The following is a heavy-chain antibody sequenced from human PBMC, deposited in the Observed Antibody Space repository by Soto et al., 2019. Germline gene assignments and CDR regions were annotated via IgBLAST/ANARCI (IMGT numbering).Heavy chain of an antibody. V-gene: IGHV3-23*01. J-gene: IGHJ4*02. CDR1: GFTFSYYA. Sequence: DVQLLESGGGLVQPGGSLRLSCAASGFTFSYYAMSWVRQAPGKGLEWVSTMSGAGRSSYDADSVKGRFTISRDNSKNTLYLQMNNLGAEDTALYYCAKGPIFGVQNIYDYWGQGTLVTVAS. D-gene: IGHD3-3*01. CDR3: AKGPIFGVQNIYDY. CDR2: MSGAGRSS.